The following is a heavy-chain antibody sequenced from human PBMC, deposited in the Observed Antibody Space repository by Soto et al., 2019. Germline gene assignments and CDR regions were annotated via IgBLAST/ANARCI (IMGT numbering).Heavy chain of an antibody. CDR2: ISGSGGST. CDR3: AKGVYYDSSGLFGPLDY. J-gene: IGHJ4*02. Sequence: EVQLLESGGGLVQPGGSLRLSCAASGFTFSSYAMSWVRQAPGKGLEWVSAISGSGGSTYYPDFVKGRFTISRDNSKNTLYRQMNSLRAEDTAVYYCAKGVYYDSSGLFGPLDYWGQGTLVTVSS. D-gene: IGHD3-22*01. CDR1: GFTFSSYA. V-gene: IGHV3-23*01.